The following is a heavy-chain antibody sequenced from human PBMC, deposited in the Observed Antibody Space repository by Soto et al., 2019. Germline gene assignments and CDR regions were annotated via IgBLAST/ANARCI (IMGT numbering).Heavy chain of an antibody. CDR2: INPNSGGT. CDR3: ARGGVATITLYYYYMDV. V-gene: IGHV1-2*04. Sequence: QVQLVQSGAEVKKPGASVKVSCKASGYTFTGYYMHWVRQAPGQGLEWMGWINPNSGGTNYAQKFQGWVTMTRDTSISTAYMELSRLRSDDTAVYYCARGGVATITLYYYYMDVWGKGTTVTVSS. D-gene: IGHD5-12*01. J-gene: IGHJ6*03. CDR1: GYTFTGYY.